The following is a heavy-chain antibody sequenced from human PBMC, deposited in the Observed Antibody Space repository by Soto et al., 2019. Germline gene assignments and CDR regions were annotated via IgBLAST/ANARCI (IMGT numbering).Heavy chain of an antibody. D-gene: IGHD2-8*02. V-gene: IGHV3-7*03. CDR3: VRERRSPFCTGGTCHEIRGRDAFEI. Sequence: EVLLVESGGGLVQPGGSLRLSCAASGFSLSTYWMSWVRQAPGKGLEWVANIKQDGGEEYYVDSVKGRFTVTRDNAKNSLYLQMRGRRAEDTAVYYCVRERRSPFCTGGTCHEIRGRDAFEIWGQGTMVTVSS. J-gene: IGHJ3*02. CDR2: IKQDGGEE. CDR1: GFSLSTYW.